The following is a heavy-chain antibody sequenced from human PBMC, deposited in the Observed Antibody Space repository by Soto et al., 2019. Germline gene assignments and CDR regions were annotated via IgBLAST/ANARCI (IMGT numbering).Heavy chain of an antibody. D-gene: IGHD5-12*01. V-gene: IGHV1-46*01. CDR3: ARDRASDGYNYVVFDY. J-gene: IGHJ4*02. CDR2: INPSGGST. CDR1: GYTFTSYY. Sequence: ASVKVSCKASGYTFTSYYMHWVRQAPGQGLEWMGIINPSGGSTSYAQKFQGRVTMTRDTSTSTVYMELSSLRSEDTAVYYCARDRASDGYNYVVFDYWGQGTLVTVSS.